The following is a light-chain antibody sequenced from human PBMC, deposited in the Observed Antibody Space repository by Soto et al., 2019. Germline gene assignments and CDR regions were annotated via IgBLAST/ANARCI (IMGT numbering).Light chain of an antibody. CDR3: QQYHQWPIT. CDR2: DAS. V-gene: IGKV3-15*01. Sequence: EIVLTQSPGTLSLSPGERATLSCRASQSVSSNVAWYQQKPGQAPRLLIYDASTRATGIPARFSGSGSGTEFTLTISSLQSEDFAVYYCQQYHQWPITFGQGTRLEIK. J-gene: IGKJ5*01. CDR1: QSVSSN.